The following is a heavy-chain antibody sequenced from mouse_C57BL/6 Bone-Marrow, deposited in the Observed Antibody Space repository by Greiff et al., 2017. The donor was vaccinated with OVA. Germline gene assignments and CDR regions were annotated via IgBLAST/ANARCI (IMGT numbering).Heavy chain of an antibody. CDR1: GYAFTNYL. D-gene: IGHD1-1*01. V-gene: IGHV1-54*01. CDR3: ARLGGSSFGC. Sequence: QVQLQQSGAELVRPGTSVKVSCKASGYAFTNYLIEWVKQRPGQGLEWIGVINPGSGGTNYNEKFKGKATLTADKSSSTAYMQLSSLTSEDSAVYFCARLGGSSFGCWGQGATLTVSS. CDR2: INPGSGGT. J-gene: IGHJ2*01.